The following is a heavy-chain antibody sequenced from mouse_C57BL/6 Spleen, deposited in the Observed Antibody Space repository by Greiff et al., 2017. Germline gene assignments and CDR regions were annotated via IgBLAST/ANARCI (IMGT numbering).Heavy chain of an antibody. CDR3: ARRGGYSNYDYAMDY. CDR1: GYAFSSSW. CDR2: IWPGDGDT. J-gene: IGHJ4*01. V-gene: IGHV1-82*01. Sequence: QVQLQQSGPELVKPGASVKISCKASGYAFSSSWMNWVKQRPGKGLEWIGRIWPGDGDTKYNGKFKGKATLTADKSSSTAYMQLSSLTSEDSAVYFCARRGGYSNYDYAMDYWGQGTSVTVSS. D-gene: IGHD2-5*01.